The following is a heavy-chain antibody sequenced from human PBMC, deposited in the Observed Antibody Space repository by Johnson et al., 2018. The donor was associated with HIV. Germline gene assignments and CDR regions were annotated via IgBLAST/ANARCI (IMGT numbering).Heavy chain of an antibody. CDR2: ISWNGGST. CDR3: ARDLVGSPRAFDI. J-gene: IGHJ3*02. CDR1: GFTFDDYA. Sequence: VQLVESGGGVVRPGWSLRLSCVGSGFTFDDYALSWVRQLPGKGLEWVSGISWNGGSTAYADSVKGRFTISRDNAKNSLYLQMHSLRVEDTASYYCARDLVGSPRAFDIWGQGTMVTISS. D-gene: IGHD2-8*02. V-gene: IGHV3-20*04.